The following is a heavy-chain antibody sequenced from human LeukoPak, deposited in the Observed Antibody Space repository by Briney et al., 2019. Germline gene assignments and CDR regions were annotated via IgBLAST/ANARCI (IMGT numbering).Heavy chain of an antibody. Sequence: SETLSLTCTVSGGSVSSGSYYWSWIRQPPGKGLEWIGYIYYSGSTNYNPSLKSRVTISVDMSKNQFSLRLSSVTAADTAVYYCARRNVEDNSITANNWFDPWGQGTLVTVSS. J-gene: IGHJ5*02. CDR2: IYYSGST. CDR1: GGSVSSGSYY. V-gene: IGHV4-61*01. CDR3: ARRNVEDNSITANNWFDP. D-gene: IGHD4-11*01.